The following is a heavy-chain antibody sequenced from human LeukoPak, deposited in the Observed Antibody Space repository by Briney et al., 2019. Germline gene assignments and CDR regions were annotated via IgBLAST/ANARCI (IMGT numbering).Heavy chain of an antibody. Sequence: SETLSLTCTVSGYSISSGYYWGWIRQPPGKGLEWIGSIYHSGSTYYTPSLKSRVTISVDTSKNQFSLKLSSVTAADTAVYYCARDRSYCSGGSCSYYFDYWGQGTLVTVSS. CDR3: ARDRSYCSGGSCSYYFDY. J-gene: IGHJ4*02. V-gene: IGHV4-38-2*02. CDR1: GYSISSGYY. CDR2: IYHSGST. D-gene: IGHD2-15*01.